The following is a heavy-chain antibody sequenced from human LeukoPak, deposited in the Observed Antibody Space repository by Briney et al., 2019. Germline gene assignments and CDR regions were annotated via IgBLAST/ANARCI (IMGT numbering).Heavy chain of an antibody. D-gene: IGHD2-2*01. Sequence: ASVKVSCKASGYTFTSYGISWVRQAHGQGLEWMGWISAYNGNTNYAQKLQGRVTMTTDTSTSTAYMELRSLRSDDTAVYYCARVDCSSTSCRASPFDYWGQGTLVTVSS. CDR3: ARVDCSSTSCRASPFDY. J-gene: IGHJ4*02. CDR2: ISAYNGNT. V-gene: IGHV1-18*01. CDR1: GYTFTSYG.